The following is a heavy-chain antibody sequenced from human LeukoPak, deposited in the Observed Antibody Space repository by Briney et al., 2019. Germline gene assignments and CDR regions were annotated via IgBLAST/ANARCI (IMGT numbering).Heavy chain of an antibody. J-gene: IGHJ3*02. D-gene: IGHD3-10*01. CDR1: GGSFSGYY. Sequence: PSETLSLTCAVYGGSFSGYYWSWIRQPPGKGLEWIGEINHSGSTNYNPSLKSRVTISVDTSKNQFSLKLSSVTAADTAVYYCGRVSGASHAFDIWGQGTMVTVSS. CDR2: INHSGST. V-gene: IGHV4-34*01. CDR3: GRVSGASHAFDI.